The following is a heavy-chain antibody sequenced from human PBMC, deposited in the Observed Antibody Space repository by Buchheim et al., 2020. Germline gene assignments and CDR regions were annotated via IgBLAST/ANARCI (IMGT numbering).Heavy chain of an antibody. CDR2: IWYDGSNK. J-gene: IGHJ4*02. Sequence: QVQLVESGGGVVQPGRSLRLSCAASGFTFSSYGMHWVRQAPGKGLEWVAVIWYDGSNKYYADSVKGRFTISRATSKNTLYLQMNSLRAEDTAVYYCARTNRLYDYDLFDYWGQGTL. CDR1: GFTFSSYG. CDR3: ARTNRLYDYDLFDY. D-gene: IGHD3-16*01. V-gene: IGHV3-33*01.